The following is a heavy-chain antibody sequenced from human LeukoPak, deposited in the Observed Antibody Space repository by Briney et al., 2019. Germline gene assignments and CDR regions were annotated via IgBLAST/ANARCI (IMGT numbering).Heavy chain of an antibody. CDR1: GYSFTNYT. CDR2: INTNTGNP. J-gene: IGHJ4*02. D-gene: IGHD1-26*01. V-gene: IGHV7-4-1*02. CDR3: AREDLVGAVPGGDY. Sequence: ASVKVSCKTSGYSFTNYTMNWVRQAPGQGLEWMGWINTNTGNPTYAQGFTGRFVFSLDTSVSTAYLQISSLKAEDSAVYYCAREDLVGAVPGGDYWGQGTLVTVSS.